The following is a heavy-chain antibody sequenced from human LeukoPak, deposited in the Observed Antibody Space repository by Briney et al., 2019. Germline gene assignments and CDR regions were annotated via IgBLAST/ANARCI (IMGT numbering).Heavy chain of an antibody. D-gene: IGHD3-22*01. J-gene: IGHJ4*02. CDR3: ARAIVVVDNFDY. Sequence: PGGSLRLSCAASGFTFSSNAMHWVRQAPGKGLEWVAVISYGGSNKYYADSVKGRFTISRDNSKNTLYLQMNSLRAEDTAVYYCARAIVVVDNFDYWGQGTLVTVSS. CDR1: GFTFSSNA. V-gene: IGHV3-30-3*01. CDR2: ISYGGSNK.